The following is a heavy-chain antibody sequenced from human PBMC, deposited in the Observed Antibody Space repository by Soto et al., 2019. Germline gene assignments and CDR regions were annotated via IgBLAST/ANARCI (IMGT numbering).Heavy chain of an antibody. V-gene: IGHV4-30-2*06. J-gene: IGHJ4*02. CDR2: ISHLETT. D-gene: IGHD2-15*01. Sequence: PSETLSLTFSVSGVTMSYGAYSWSWIRQSPGKGLELLGYISHLETTYCNPSFKSRLSLSLDRTRNQFSLSLSSITAADKAVYYCAMGGGYDSIDXWRQGIQVTVS. CDR3: AMGGGYDSIDX. CDR1: GVTMSYGAYS.